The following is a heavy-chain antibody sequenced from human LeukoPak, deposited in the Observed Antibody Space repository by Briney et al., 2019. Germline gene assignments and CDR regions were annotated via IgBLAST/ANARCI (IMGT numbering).Heavy chain of an antibody. V-gene: IGHV3-21*01. J-gene: IGHJ4*02. CDR3: ARGRGGNHFYY. CDR1: GFTFSSYT. D-gene: IGHD3-10*01. CDR2: ISSSSRSI. Sequence: GGSLRLSCATSGFTFSSYTMNWVRQAPGKGLEWVSSISSSSRSIYYADSVKGRFTISRDNAKNSLYLQMNSLRAEDTAVYYCARGRGGNHFYYGGQGTLVTVSS.